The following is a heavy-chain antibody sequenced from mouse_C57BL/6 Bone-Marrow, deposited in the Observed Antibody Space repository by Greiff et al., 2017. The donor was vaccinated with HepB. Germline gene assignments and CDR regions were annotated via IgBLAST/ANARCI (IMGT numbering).Heavy chain of an antibody. CDR2: ISYDGSN. CDR1: GYSITSGYY. D-gene: IGHD1-1*01. Sequence: EVQLQQSGPGLVKPSQSLSLTCSVTGYSITSGYYWNWIRQFPGNKLEWMGYISYDGSNNYNPSLKNRISITRDTSKNPFFLKLNSVTTEDTATYYCARRDYYGSRFAYWGQGTLVTVSA. V-gene: IGHV3-6*01. J-gene: IGHJ3*01. CDR3: ARRDYYGSRFAY.